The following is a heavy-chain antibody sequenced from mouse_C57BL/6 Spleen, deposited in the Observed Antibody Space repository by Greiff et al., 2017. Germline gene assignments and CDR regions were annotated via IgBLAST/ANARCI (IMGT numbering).Heavy chain of an antibody. CDR1: GFTFSSYA. Sequence: EVQRVESGGGLVKPGGSLKLSCAASGFTFSSYAMSWVRQTPEKRLEWVATISDGGSYTYYPDNVKGRFTISRDNAKNNLYLQMSHLKSEDTAMYYCARGQLVPFDYWGQGTTLTVSS. J-gene: IGHJ2*01. CDR3: ARGQLVPFDY. V-gene: IGHV5-4*01. CDR2: ISDGGSYT. D-gene: IGHD4-1*02.